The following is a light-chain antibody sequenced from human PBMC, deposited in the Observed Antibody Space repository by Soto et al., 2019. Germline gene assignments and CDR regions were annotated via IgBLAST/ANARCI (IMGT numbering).Light chain of an antibody. J-gene: IGKJ5*01. CDR2: DAS. CDR1: QTISTY. V-gene: IGKV3-11*01. Sequence: ILLTQSPATLSLSPGERATLSCRASQTISTYLAWYQQKPGQAPSLLIYDASKRATGIPARFSGSGSATDFTLTISSAEPEDFAVYYCQQGYNRPTFCQGTRLEIK. CDR3: QQGYNRPT.